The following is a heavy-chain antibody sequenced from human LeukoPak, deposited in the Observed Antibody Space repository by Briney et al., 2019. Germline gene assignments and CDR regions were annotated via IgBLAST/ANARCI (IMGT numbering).Heavy chain of an antibody. V-gene: IGHV6-1*01. D-gene: IGHD1-26*01. CDR2: TYYRSKLYN. Sequence: SQTLSLTCAISGDSVSSNSVAWNWIRQSPSRGLEWRGSTYYRSKLYNDYALSVKSRITINPDTSKHQFSLQLNSVTPEDTAVYYCARDRGSLRYYFDYWGQGTLVTVSS. CDR3: ARDRGSLRYYFDY. J-gene: IGHJ4*02. CDR1: GDSVSSNSVA.